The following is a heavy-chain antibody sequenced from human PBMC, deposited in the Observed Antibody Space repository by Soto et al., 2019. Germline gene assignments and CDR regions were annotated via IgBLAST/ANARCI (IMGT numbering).Heavy chain of an antibody. V-gene: IGHV1-3*01. Sequence: GASVKVSCKASGYTFTSYAMHWVRQAPGQRFEWFGWINAGNGNTKYSQKFQGRVTITRDTSASTAYMELSSLRSEDTVVYYCARSGTQGDYYYYYYMDVWGKGTTVTVSS. D-gene: IGHD1-1*01. CDR1: GYTFTSYA. CDR3: ARSGTQGDYYYYYYMDV. CDR2: INAGNGNT. J-gene: IGHJ6*03.